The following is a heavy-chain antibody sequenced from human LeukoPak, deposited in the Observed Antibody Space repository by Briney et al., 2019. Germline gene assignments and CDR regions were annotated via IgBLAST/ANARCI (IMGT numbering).Heavy chain of an antibody. CDR2: IYPGDSDT. D-gene: IGHD4-17*01. CDR1: GYSFTNYW. Sequence: GESLKISCKGSGYSFTNYWIGWVRQMPGKGLEWMGIIYPGDSDTRYSPSFQGQVTVSADKSITTAYLQWSSLKASDTAMYYCARLSAYGDYRLDYWGQGTLVTVSS. J-gene: IGHJ4*02. CDR3: ARLSAYGDYRLDY. V-gene: IGHV5-51*01.